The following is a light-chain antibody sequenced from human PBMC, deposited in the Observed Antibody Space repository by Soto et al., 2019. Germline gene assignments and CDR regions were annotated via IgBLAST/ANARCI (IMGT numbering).Light chain of an antibody. CDR1: SSNIGAGYD. V-gene: IGLV1-40*01. CDR2: GNS. CDR3: QSYDSSLSLP. J-gene: IGLJ2*01. Sequence: QPVLTQPPSVSGAPGQRVTISCTGSSSNIGAGYDVHWYQQLPGTAPKLLIYGNSNRPSGVPDRFSGSKSGTSASLAITGLQAEDEADYYCQSYDSSLSLPFGGGTKVTVL.